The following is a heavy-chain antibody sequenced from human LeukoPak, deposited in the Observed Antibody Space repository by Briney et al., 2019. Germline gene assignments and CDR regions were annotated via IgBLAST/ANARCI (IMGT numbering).Heavy chain of an antibody. Sequence: HGESLKISCKGSGYIFTTYWIGWVRQMPGKGLEWMGIIYPGDSDTRYSPSLQGQVTISADKSISTAYLQWSSLKASDTAMYYCARPLIYSSGWYGLGYWGQGTLVTVSS. D-gene: IGHD6-19*01. CDR2: IYPGDSDT. CDR1: GYIFTTYW. CDR3: ARPLIYSSGWYGLGY. J-gene: IGHJ4*02. V-gene: IGHV5-51*01.